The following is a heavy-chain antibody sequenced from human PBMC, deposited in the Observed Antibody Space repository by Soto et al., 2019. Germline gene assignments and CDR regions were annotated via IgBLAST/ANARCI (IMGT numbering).Heavy chain of an antibody. CDR2: ISYDGSNK. CDR3: ARDAKLTYYDFWSGYYIYYGMGV. J-gene: IGHJ6*02. CDR1: GFTFSSYA. Sequence: GGSLRLSCAASGFTFSSYAMHWVRQAPGKGLEWVAVISYDGSNKYYADSVKGRFAISRDNSKNTLYLQMNSLRAEDMAVYYCARDAKLTYYDFWSGYYIYYGMGVWGQGTTVTVSS. V-gene: IGHV3-30*09. D-gene: IGHD3-3*01.